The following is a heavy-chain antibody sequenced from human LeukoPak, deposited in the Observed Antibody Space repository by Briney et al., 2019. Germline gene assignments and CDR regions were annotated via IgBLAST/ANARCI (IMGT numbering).Heavy chain of an antibody. D-gene: IGHD2-21*01. CDR2: INHSGST. V-gene: IGHV4-34*01. CDR3: ASSNWAWVVVA. J-gene: IGHJ4*02. Sequence: SETLSLTCAVYGGSFSGYYWSWIRQPPGKGLEWIGEINHSGSTNYNPSLKSRVTISVDTSKNQFSPKLSSVTAADTAVYYCASSNWAWVVVAWGQGTLVTVSS. CDR1: GGSFSGYY.